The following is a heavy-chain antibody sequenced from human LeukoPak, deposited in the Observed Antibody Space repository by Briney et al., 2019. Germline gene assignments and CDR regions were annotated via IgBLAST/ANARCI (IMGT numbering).Heavy chain of an antibody. D-gene: IGHD3-22*01. CDR3: ARAGWATYYYDSGAYYPFDS. Sequence: ASVKVSCKASGYTFTGYYMHWVRQAPGQGLEWMGWINPNSGGTTYAQKFQGRVTMTRDTSTSTVYMELSSLRSEDTAVYYCARAGWATYYYDSGAYYPFDSWGQGTLVTVSS. CDR1: GYTFTGYY. V-gene: IGHV1-2*02. J-gene: IGHJ4*02. CDR2: INPNSGGT.